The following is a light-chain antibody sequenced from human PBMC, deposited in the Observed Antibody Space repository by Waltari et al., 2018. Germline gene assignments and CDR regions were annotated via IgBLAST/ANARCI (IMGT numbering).Light chain of an antibody. CDR1: IYQVGGCNY. Sequence: QSALTQPASVSGSPGQSITISCTGTIYQVGGCNYVSWYQQHPGKAPQLLIYDVATRPSGVSDRFAASKSGNTASLTISGLQAEDEADYYCCSHRSGNTLGVFGGGTKLTVL. CDR2: DVA. V-gene: IGLV2-14*03. CDR3: CSHRSGNTLGV. J-gene: IGLJ2*01.